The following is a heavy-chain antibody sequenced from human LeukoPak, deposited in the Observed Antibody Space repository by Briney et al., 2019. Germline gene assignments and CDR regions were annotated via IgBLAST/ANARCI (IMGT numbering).Heavy chain of an antibody. J-gene: IGHJ4*02. D-gene: IGHD5-24*01. CDR2: INTNTANP. Sequence: GASVKVSCKASGYTSISYAMNWVRQAPGQGLEWMGWINTNTANPTYAQDFTGRFVFSLDTSVSTAYLQISSLKAEDTAVYYCARDPEDGYNSSVPGGYWGQGTLVTVSS. CDR1: GYTSISYA. V-gene: IGHV7-4-1*02. CDR3: ARDPEDGYNSSVPGGY.